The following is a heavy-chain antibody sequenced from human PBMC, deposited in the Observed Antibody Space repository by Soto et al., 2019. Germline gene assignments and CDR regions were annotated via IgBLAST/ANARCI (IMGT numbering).Heavy chain of an antibody. CDR1: GFSFSTYA. D-gene: IGHD2-21*02. J-gene: IGHJ4*02. CDR2: ISYDGSNA. Sequence: GGSLRLSCTASGFSFSTYAMYWVRQAPGKGLEWVAIISYDGSNAQYADSVKGRFTVARDNSKNTLYLQMHSLTAEDTAVYYCAKDLDVVTPGIDYWGQGTLVTVSS. V-gene: IGHV3-30*04. CDR3: AKDLDVVTPGIDY.